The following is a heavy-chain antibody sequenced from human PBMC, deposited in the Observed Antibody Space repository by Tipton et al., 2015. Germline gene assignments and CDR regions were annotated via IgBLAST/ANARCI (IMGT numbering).Heavy chain of an antibody. CDR1: GGSITSSAYY. J-gene: IGHJ4*02. V-gene: IGHV4-39*01. D-gene: IGHD4-23*01. CDR2: VYFSGTT. CDR3: ARARGRHGGLFDS. Sequence: TLSLTCAVSGGSITSSAYYWGWIRQPPGKGLEWIGSVYFSGTTYYNPSLKSRVTISMDPSKTQFSLKMSSVTASDTAVYYCARARGRHGGLFDSWGQGILVTVSS.